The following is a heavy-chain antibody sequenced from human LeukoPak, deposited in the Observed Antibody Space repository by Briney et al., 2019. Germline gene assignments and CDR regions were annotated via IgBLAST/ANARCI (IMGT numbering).Heavy chain of an antibody. J-gene: IGHJ3*02. D-gene: IGHD1-26*01. CDR1: GGSISNYY. Sequence: SETLSLTCTVSGGSISNYYWSWIRQPAGKGLEWIGRVFTSGSPNYNPSLKSRVTMSVGTSKNQFSLKLSSVTAADTAVYYCARGRYSGSFDDAFDIWGQGTMVNVSS. V-gene: IGHV4-4*07. CDR2: VFTSGSP. CDR3: ARGRYSGSFDDAFDI.